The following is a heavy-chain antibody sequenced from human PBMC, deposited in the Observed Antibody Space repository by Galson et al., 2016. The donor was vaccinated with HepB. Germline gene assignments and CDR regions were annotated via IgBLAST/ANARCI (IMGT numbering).Heavy chain of an antibody. CDR2: ILIGGST. Sequence: SLRLSCAASGFTVTSNYMSWVRQAPGKELEWVSVILIGGSTSYAASAKGRFTISRDNSRNTLFLQMDSLRAGDTATYYCARGDGYSTPFDLWGQGTLVTVSS. V-gene: IGHV3-53*01. D-gene: IGHD5-24*01. CDR1: GFTVTSNY. J-gene: IGHJ4*01. CDR3: ARGDGYSTPFDL.